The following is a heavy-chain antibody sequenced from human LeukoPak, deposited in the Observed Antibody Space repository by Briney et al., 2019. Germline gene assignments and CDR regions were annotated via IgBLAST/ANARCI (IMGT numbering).Heavy chain of an antibody. V-gene: IGHV3-23*01. J-gene: IGHJ4*02. D-gene: IGHD3-10*01. CDR1: GFTFSSYA. CDR2: ISGSGGST. CDR3: AAGSGAPGY. Sequence: GGSLRLSCAASGFTFSSYAMSWVRQAPGKGLEWFSAISGSGGSTYYADSVKGRFTISRDDSRNMVFLHMNSLNTGDTAVYFCAAGSGAPGYWGRGTLVTVSS.